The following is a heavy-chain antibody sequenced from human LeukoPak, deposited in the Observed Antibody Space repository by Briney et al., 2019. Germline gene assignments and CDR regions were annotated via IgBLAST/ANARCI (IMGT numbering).Heavy chain of an antibody. V-gene: IGHV3-30-3*01. CDR3: AADSRLGVPDYFDY. Sequence: GGSLRLSCAASRSSLSNYAMHWVRQPPGEGLEWVAVIAHDGAIKLYADAVKGRFTISRDNSRNTLYLEMNNLRGEDTAVYFCAADSRLGVPDYFDYWGQGTLVTVSS. CDR1: RSSLSNYA. CDR2: IAHDGAIK. J-gene: IGHJ4*02. D-gene: IGHD1-26*01.